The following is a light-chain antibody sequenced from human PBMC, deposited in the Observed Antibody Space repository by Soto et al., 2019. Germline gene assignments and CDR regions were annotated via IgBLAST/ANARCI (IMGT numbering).Light chain of an antibody. J-gene: IGKJ1*01. CDR3: QQYASSPRT. Sequence: DIVLTQSPGTLSLSPGERATLSCRASQSVTSSYLAWYQQKPGQAPRLLIFGASSRASGIPDRFSGSGSGTDFTLTISRLEPEDFALYYCQQYASSPRTFGQGTKVEIK. V-gene: IGKV3-20*01. CDR1: QSVTSSY. CDR2: GAS.